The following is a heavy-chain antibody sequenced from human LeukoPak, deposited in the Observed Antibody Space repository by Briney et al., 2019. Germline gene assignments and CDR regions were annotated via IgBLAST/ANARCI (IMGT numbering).Heavy chain of an antibody. V-gene: IGHV4-39*07. J-gene: IGHJ3*02. CDR3: AGLNHIYDILTLPHAFDI. CDR2: IYYSGST. Sequence: SETLSLICTVSGGSISSSSYYWGWIRQPPGKGLEWIGSIYYSGSTYYNPSLKSRVTISVDTSKNQFSLKLSSVTAADTAVYYCAGLNHIYDILTLPHAFDIWGQGTMVTVSS. CDR1: GGSISSSSYY. D-gene: IGHD3-9*01.